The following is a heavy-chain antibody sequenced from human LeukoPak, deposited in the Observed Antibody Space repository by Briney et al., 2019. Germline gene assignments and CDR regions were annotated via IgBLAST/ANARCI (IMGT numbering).Heavy chain of an antibody. J-gene: IGHJ4*02. CDR3: ARWEDSYGGPFDY. CDR1: GFTFSSYS. D-gene: IGHD5-18*01. CDR2: ISSSSSYK. Sequence: PGGSLRLSCAASGFTFSSYSMNWVRQAPGKGLEWVSSISSSSSYKYYADSVKGRFTISRDNAKNSLYLQMNSLRAEDTAVYYCARWEDSYGGPFDYWGQGTLVTVSS. V-gene: IGHV3-21*01.